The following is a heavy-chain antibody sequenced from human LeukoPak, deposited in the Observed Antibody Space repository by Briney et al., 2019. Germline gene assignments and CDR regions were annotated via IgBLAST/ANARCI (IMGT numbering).Heavy chain of an antibody. CDR2: IWYDGSYK. CDR3: AKDFYVGPVLARYFDY. V-gene: IGHV3-33*06. Sequence: GRSLRLSCAASGFTFSNCGTHWVRQAPGKGLEWVAVIWYDGSYKYYADSVKGRFTISRDNSKNTVYLQMNSLRAEDTAVYYCAKDFYVGPVLARYFDYWGQGTLVTVSS. D-gene: IGHD2-8*02. CDR1: GFTFSNCG. J-gene: IGHJ4*02.